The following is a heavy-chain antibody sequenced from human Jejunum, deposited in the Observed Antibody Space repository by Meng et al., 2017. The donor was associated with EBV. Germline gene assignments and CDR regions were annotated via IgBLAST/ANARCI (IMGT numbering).Heavy chain of an antibody. CDR3: ARLGGYASGTYYPIDP. Sequence: QVQLQQWGAGLLKPSETLSLTCAAYGGSFSDYYWTWIRQPPGKGLEWIGEINHGGGAIYNPSLKSRVTISVDTSKNQFSLKLSSVTAADTAVYYCARLGGYASGTYYPIDPWGQGTLVTVSS. D-gene: IGHD3-10*01. J-gene: IGHJ5*02. CDR2: INHGGGA. CDR1: GGSFSDYY. V-gene: IGHV4-34*01.